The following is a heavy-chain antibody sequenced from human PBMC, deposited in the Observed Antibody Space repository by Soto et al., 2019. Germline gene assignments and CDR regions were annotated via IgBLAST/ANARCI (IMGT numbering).Heavy chain of an antibody. J-gene: IGHJ4*02. CDR2: IIPLFGTA. CDR3: ATELGENPASPFDA. D-gene: IGHD3-10*01. Sequence: QVQLVQSGADVKKPGSSVKVSCQASGVTFSSETLGWVRQAPGQELEWVGGIIPLFGTASYAQKFQGIVNITADESTSTVYMELSSLRSDDTAVYFCATELGENPASPFDAWGQGTLVTVSS. V-gene: IGHV1-69*01. CDR1: GVTFSSET.